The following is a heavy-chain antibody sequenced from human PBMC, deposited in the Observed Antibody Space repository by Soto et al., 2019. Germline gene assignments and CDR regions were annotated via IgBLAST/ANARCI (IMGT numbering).Heavy chain of an antibody. J-gene: IGHJ4*02. CDR2: IYYTGST. CDR1: GGSISSGGFS. CDR3: ARDSFSSN. Sequence: SETLSLTCAVSGGSISSGGFSWSWIRQSPGKGLELIGYIYYTGSTYYHPSLKSRVNISMDTSKNQFSLRLSSVTAADTAAYYCARDSFSSNWGPGILVTVSS. D-gene: IGHD6-13*01. V-gene: IGHV4-30-2*05.